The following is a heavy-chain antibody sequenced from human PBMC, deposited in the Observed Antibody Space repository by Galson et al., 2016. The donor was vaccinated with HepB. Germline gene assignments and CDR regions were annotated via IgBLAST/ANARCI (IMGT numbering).Heavy chain of an antibody. CDR2: ISPSDSET. D-gene: IGHD2-15*01. CDR1: GYTFTDYW. V-gene: IGHV5-51*01. CDR3: ARPPLVGAADPFDF. J-gene: IGHJ4*02. Sequence: QSGAEVKKPGESLKISCKASGYTFTDYWIGWVRQMPGKGLEWIGIISPSDSETRYSPSIQGQVTISADKSVSTAYLQWSSLKVSDTAMYYCARPPLVGAADPFDFWGQGTLVTVSS.